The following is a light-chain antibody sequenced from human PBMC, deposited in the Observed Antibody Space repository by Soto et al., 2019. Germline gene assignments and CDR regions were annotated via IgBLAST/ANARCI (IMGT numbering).Light chain of an antibody. CDR2: SHN. V-gene: IGLV1-47*02. CDR3: TAWDDSLSGVV. J-gene: IGLJ3*02. Sequence: QSVLTQPSSASATPGQRVTISCSGSGGNIGRNYVFWYQHLPGTAPKLLFYSHNLRPSRVPDRFSASTSGTAASLAISGLRSEDEGDYHCTAWDDSLSGVVFGGGTKLTVL. CDR1: GGNIGRNY.